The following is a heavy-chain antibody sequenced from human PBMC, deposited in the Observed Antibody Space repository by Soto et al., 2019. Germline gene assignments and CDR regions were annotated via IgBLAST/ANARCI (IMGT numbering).Heavy chain of an antibody. CDR1: GYTFTGYY. CDR3: ARERIVVDTGKFFHYGMDV. D-gene: IGHD3-22*01. V-gene: IGHV1-2*02. J-gene: IGHJ6*02. Sequence: QVQLVQSGAEVKKPGASVKVSCKASGYTFTGYYLHWVRQAPGQGLEWMAWINPTSGDTNYAQRFQGRVTVTRETSISTAYMDLSRLTSDDTAIYYCARERIVVDTGKFFHYGMDVWGQGTTVTVSS. CDR2: INPTSGDT.